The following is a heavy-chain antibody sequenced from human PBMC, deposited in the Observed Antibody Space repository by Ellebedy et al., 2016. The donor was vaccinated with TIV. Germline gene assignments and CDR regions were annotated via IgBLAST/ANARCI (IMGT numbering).Heavy chain of an antibody. D-gene: IGHD6-19*01. CDR3: ARAQLGGWYYFDY. CDR1: GYRFTDYY. J-gene: IGHJ4*02. CDR2: IDPKSGDT. Sequence: ASVKVSCKTSGYRFTDYYMHWVRQAPGQGLEWMGWIDPKSGDTHYAQNFQGRVTVSRDTSISTFYMELTRLRSDDTAIYYCARAQLGGWYYFDYWGPGTLVTVSS. V-gene: IGHV1-2*02.